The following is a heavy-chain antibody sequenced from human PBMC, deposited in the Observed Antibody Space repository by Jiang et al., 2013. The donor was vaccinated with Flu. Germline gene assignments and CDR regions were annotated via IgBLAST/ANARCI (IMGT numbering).Heavy chain of an antibody. CDR2: INAGTGNT. Sequence: SGAEVKKPGASVKVSCRASGYTFTYYAIHWVRQAPGQSLEWMGWINAGTGNTIYSQKLQGRVTITRDTSATMAYMELSSLRSEDTAVYYCAREEYYHNSGLPGRLDFWGQGTLVTVSS. D-gene: IGHD3-22*01. CDR3: AREEYYHNSGLPGRLDF. V-gene: IGHV1-3*01. J-gene: IGHJ4*02. CDR1: GYTFTYYA.